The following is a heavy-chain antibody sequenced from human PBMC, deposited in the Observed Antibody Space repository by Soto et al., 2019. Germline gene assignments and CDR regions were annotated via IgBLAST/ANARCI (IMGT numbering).Heavy chain of an antibody. Sequence: PETLPLTYTVSGGSISSYYWSWIRQPPGKGLEWIGYIYYSGSTNYNPSLKSRVTISVDTSKNQFSLKLSSVTAADTAVYYCARDLRKYYFWSGYYYYYGMDVWGKWPTVTV. J-gene: IGHJ6*04. CDR2: IYYSGST. V-gene: IGHV4-59*01. D-gene: IGHD3-3*01. CDR3: ARDLRKYYFWSGYYYYYGMDV. CDR1: GGSISSYY.